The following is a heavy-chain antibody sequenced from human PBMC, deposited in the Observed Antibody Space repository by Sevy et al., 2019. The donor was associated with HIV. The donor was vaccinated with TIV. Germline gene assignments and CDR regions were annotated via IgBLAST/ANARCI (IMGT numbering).Heavy chain of an antibody. Sequence: GCLRLSCAASGFTFSSYSMNWVRQAPGKGLEWVSSISSSSNYIYYADSVKGRFTISRDNAKNSLYLQMNSLRAEDTAVYYCARGEVNYDSLIPIRTEGGYYYGMDVWGQGTTVTVSS. CDR3: ARGEVNYDSLIPIRTEGGYYYGMDV. J-gene: IGHJ6*02. CDR1: GFTFSSYS. V-gene: IGHV3-21*01. CDR2: ISSSSNYI. D-gene: IGHD3-3*01.